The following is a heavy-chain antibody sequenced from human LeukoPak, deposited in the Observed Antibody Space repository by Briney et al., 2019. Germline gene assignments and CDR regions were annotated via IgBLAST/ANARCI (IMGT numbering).Heavy chain of an antibody. CDR1: GGSFSGYY. J-gene: IGHJ6*03. D-gene: IGHD4-17*01. CDR2: INHSGST. V-gene: IGHV4-34*01. CDR3: ARLPTVKYYTYYYYYYMDV. Sequence: SETLSLTCAVYGGSFSGYYWSWIRQPPGKGLEWMGEINHSGSTNYNPSLKSRATISVDTSKNQFSLKLSSVTAADTAVYYCARLPTVKYYTYYYYYYMDVWGKGTTVTISS.